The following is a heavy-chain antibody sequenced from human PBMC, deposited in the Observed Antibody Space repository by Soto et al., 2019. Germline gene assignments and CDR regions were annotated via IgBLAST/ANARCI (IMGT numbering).Heavy chain of an antibody. V-gene: IGHV2-5*02. Sequence: QITLKESGPTLVKPTQTLTLTCTFSGFSLSTSGVGVGWIRQPPGKALEWLALIYWDDDKHYSPSLNSRLTITKDPSRNQVVLTMTNMDPVDTATYYCAHRRTFYGYIWGFDYWGQGTLVTVSS. J-gene: IGHJ4*02. CDR1: GFSLSTSGVG. CDR2: IYWDDDK. D-gene: IGHD3-16*01. CDR3: AHRRTFYGYIWGFDY.